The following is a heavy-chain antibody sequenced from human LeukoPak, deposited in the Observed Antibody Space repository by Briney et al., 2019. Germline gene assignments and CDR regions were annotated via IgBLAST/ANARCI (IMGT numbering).Heavy chain of an antibody. CDR1: GFTFSSYG. J-gene: IGHJ4*02. V-gene: IGHV3-33*01. Sequence: PGRSLRLSCAASGFTFSSYGMHWVRQAPGKGLEWVAVIWYDGSNKYYADCVKGRFTISRDNSKNTLYLQMNSLRAEDTAVYYCVRVTHSSYSYGYGHGDYWGQGTLVTVSS. CDR3: VRVTHSSYSYGYGHGDY. D-gene: IGHD5-18*01. CDR2: IWYDGSNK.